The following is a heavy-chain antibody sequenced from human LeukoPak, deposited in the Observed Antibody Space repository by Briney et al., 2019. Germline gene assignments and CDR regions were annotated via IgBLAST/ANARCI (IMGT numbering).Heavy chain of an antibody. CDR1: GYSISSAFY. D-gene: IGHD1-1*01. J-gene: IGHJ4*02. CDR3: ARFAAPQLARIDY. Sequence: SETLSHTCAVSGYSISSAFYWGWIRQPPGKGLEWIGSIYYSGNTFYNPSLKSRLTISVDTSKNQFSLRLSSVTAADTAVYYCARFAAPQLARIDYWGQGILVTVSS. V-gene: IGHV4-38-2*01. CDR2: IYYSGNT.